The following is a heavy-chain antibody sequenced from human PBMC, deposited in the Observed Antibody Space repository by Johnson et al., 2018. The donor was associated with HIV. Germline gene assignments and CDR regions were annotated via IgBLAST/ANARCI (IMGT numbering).Heavy chain of an antibody. Sequence: QVQLVESGGDLVKPGGSLRLSCAASGFTFRDYYMSWIRQAPGKGLEWVAFIRYDGSNKYYADSVKGRFTISRDNAKNSLYLQMNSLRAEDTAVYYCARDSYDISGQQHDAFDIWGQGTMVTVSA. J-gene: IGHJ3*02. D-gene: IGHD3-22*01. CDR3: ARDSYDISGQQHDAFDI. CDR1: GFTFRDYY. CDR2: IRYDGSNK. V-gene: IGHV3-11*04.